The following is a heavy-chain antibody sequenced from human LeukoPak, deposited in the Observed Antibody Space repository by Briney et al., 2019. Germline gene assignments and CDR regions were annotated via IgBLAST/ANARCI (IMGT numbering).Heavy chain of an antibody. CDR1: GFTFSRYA. Sequence: GGPLRLSCAACGFTFSRYAMRGARHATGKALEWVSAISGSGGSTYHADSVEGRFTVSRDNSKNTLYLQMNSLRAEDTAVYYCARRNIAAAALDYWGQGTLVTVSS. J-gene: IGHJ4*02. CDR3: ARRNIAAAALDY. CDR2: ISGSGGST. V-gene: IGHV3-23*01. D-gene: IGHD6-13*01.